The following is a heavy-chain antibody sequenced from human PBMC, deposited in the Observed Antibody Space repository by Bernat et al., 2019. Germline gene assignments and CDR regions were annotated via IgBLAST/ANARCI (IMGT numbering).Heavy chain of an antibody. Sequence: EVQLLESGGGLVQPGGSLRLSCAASGFTFSSYAMSWVRQAPGKGLEWVSAISGSGGSTYYADSVKGRFTISRDNSKNTLYLQMNSLRAEDTAVYYCAKDLAVSLYYYYGMDVWGQGTTVTVSS. D-gene: IGHD3-16*01. V-gene: IGHV3-23*01. CDR2: ISGSGGST. J-gene: IGHJ6*02. CDR3: AKDLAVSLYYYYGMDV. CDR1: GFTFSSYA.